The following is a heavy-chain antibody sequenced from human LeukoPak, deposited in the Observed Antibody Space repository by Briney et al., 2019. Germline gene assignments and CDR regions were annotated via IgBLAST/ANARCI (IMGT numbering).Heavy chain of an antibody. CDR3: ARDCSTSRVYYMDV. J-gene: IGHJ6*03. CDR2: INHSGST. V-gene: IGHV4-34*01. D-gene: IGHD2-2*01. Sequence: SETLSLTCAVYGGSFSGYYRSWIRQPPGKGLEWIGEINHSGSTNYNPSLKSRVTISVDTSKNQFSLKLSSVTAADTAVYYCARDCSTSRVYYMDVCGKGTTVTVSS. CDR1: GGSFSGYY.